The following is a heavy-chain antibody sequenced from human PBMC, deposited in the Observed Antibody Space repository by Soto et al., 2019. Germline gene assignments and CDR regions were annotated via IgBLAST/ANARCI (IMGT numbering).Heavy chain of an antibody. CDR3: ERDGPRVTMIF. D-gene: IGHD3-22*01. V-gene: IGHV3-48*03. Sequence: PGGSLRLSCAASGFTFSSYEMNWVRQAPGKGLEWVSYISSSGSTIYYADSVKGRFTISRDNAKNSLYLQMNSLRAEDTAVYYCERDGPRVTMIFGGPGTMVTV. J-gene: IGHJ4*02. CDR1: GFTFSSYE. CDR2: ISSSGSTI.